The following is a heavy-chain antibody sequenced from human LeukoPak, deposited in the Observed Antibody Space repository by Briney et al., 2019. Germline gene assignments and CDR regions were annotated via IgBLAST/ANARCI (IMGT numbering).Heavy chain of an antibody. CDR1: GGSISSGGYS. V-gene: IGHV4-30-2*01. D-gene: IGHD2-21*01. Sequence: PSETLSLTCAVSGGSISSGGYSWSWIRQPPGKGLEWIGYIYHSGSTYYNPSLKSRVTMSVDRSKNQFSLKLSSVTAADTAVYYCARELSVVVPPGASDIWGQGTMVTVSS. J-gene: IGHJ3*02. CDR2: IYHSGST. CDR3: ARELSVVVPPGASDI.